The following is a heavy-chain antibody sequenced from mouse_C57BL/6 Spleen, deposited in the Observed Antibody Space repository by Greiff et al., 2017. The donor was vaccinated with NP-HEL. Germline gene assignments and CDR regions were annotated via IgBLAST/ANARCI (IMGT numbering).Heavy chain of an antibody. CDR2: IDPSDSET. Sequence: QVQLQQPGAELVRPGSSVKLSCKASGYTFTSYWMHWVKQRPIQGLEWIGNIDPSDSETHYNQKFKDKATLTVDKSSSTAYMQLSSLTSEDSAVYYCARKGDSNHAMDYWGQGTSVTVSS. V-gene: IGHV1-52*01. CDR3: ARKGDSNHAMDY. D-gene: IGHD2-5*01. J-gene: IGHJ4*01. CDR1: GYTFTSYW.